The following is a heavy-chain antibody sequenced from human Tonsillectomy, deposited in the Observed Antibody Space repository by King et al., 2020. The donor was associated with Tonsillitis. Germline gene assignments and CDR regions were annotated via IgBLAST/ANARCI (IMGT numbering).Heavy chain of an antibody. J-gene: IGHJ4*02. V-gene: IGHV4-4*07. D-gene: IGHD6-19*01. CDR1: GGSNSSYY. CDR2: IYTSGST. Sequence: QLQESGPGLVKPSETLSLTCTVSGGSNSSYYWSWIRPPAGKGLEWIGRIYTSGSTNYNPSLKSRVAMSVDTSKSQFSLKLSSVTAADTAVYYCARESVAGASRPIDYWGQGTLVTVSS. CDR3: ARESVAGASRPIDY.